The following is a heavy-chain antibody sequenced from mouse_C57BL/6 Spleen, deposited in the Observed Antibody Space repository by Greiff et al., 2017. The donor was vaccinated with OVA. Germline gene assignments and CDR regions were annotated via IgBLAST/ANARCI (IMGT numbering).Heavy chain of an antibody. D-gene: IGHD4-1*02. Sequence: QVQLKESGPELVKPGASVKISCKASGYAFSSSWMNWVKQRPGTGLEWIGRIYPGDGDTNYNGKFKGKATLTADKSSSTDYMQLSSMTSEDSAVYFCSRVATEKDYSMDDCGQGTSVTVSS. CDR3: SRVATEKDYSMDD. J-gene: IGHJ4*01. V-gene: IGHV1-82*01. CDR2: IYPGDGDT. CDR1: GYAFSSSW.